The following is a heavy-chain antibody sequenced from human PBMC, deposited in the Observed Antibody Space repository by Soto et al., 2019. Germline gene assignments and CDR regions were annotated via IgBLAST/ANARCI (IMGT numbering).Heavy chain of an antibody. CDR2: INHSGST. D-gene: IGHD2-8*01. CDR1: GGSFSGYY. V-gene: IGHV4-34*01. J-gene: IGHJ4*02. Sequence: QVQLQQWGAGLLKPSETLSLTCAVYGGSFSGYYWSWIRQPPGKGLEWIGEINHSGSTNYNPSLNMPATSSVNTSKNQFSLQLSSVTAAETAVYYCASRTNGENRGYFDYWGQGTLVTVSS. CDR3: ASRTNGENRGYFDY.